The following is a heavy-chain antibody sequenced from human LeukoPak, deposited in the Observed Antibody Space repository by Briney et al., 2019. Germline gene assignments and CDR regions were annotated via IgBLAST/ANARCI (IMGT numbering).Heavy chain of an antibody. Sequence: SVNVSCKASGDTFDRFAITWVRLAPGQGLDWMGRIIPIFGITHYAPHFQGRLTMTADTSTKTAYMELSSLRSDDTAVYYCAQGPHDYGDFVFFWGQGTLVTVTS. CDR3: AQGPHDYGDFVFF. V-gene: IGHV1-69*04. CDR1: GDTFDRFA. CDR2: IIPIFGIT. J-gene: IGHJ4*02. D-gene: IGHD4-17*01.